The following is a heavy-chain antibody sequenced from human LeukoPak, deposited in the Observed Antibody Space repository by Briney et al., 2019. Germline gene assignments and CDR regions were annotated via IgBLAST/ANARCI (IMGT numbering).Heavy chain of an antibody. Sequence: PSETLSLTRSVSTDSTNTYYWSWIRQSPGKGLEWIGHIYQTGSTDYSPSFRSRVTISIDMSKKEFSLKLTSVTVADTAMYYCVRLRWELMAPYFDHWGQGAFVIVSS. V-gene: IGHV4-59*01. D-gene: IGHD1-26*01. CDR3: VRLRWELMAPYFDH. CDR1: TDSTNTYY. CDR2: IYQTGST. J-gene: IGHJ4*02.